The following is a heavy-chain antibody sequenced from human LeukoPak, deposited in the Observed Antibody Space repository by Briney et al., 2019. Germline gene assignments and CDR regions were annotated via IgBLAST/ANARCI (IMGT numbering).Heavy chain of an antibody. J-gene: IGHJ4*02. CDR2: IYWDDDK. D-gene: IGHD4-17*01. Sequence: VSGPTLVNPTQTLTLTCTFSGFSLSTSGVGVGWIRQPPGKALGWLALIYWDDDKRYSPPLKSRLTITKDTSKNQVVLTMTNMDPVDAATYYCAHIKDYGDYVVFDYWGQGTLVTVSS. CDR3: AHIKDYGDYVVFDY. CDR1: GFSLSTSGVG. V-gene: IGHV2-5*02.